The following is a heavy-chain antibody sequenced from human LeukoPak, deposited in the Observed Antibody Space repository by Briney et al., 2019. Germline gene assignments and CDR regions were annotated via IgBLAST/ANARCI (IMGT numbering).Heavy chain of an antibody. CDR1: GFIFSNYW. CDR2: ISKDGSFA. J-gene: IGHJ4*02. CDR3: TRDFDFSSAI. V-gene: IGHV3-74*01. Sequence: GGSLRLSCAASGFIFSNYWMHWVRQAPGKGLVWVSRISKDGSFASYADSVKGRFTTSRDNAKNTLFLQMNSLRAEDTAVYYCTRDFDFSSAIWGQGTLVTVSS. D-gene: IGHD3-3*01.